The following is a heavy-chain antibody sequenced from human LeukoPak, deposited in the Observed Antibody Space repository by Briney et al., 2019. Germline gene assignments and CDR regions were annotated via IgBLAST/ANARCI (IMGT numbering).Heavy chain of an antibody. CDR1: GGSISSGGYY. CDR2: IYYSGST. J-gene: IGHJ3*02. D-gene: IGHD3-16*01. CDR3: ARDLGGDAFDI. Sequence: SETLSLTCTVSGGSISSGGYYWSWIRQHPGKGLEWIGYIYYSGSTYYNPSLKSRVTISVDTSKNQLSLKLSSVTAADTAVYHCARDLGGDAFDIWGQGTMVTVSS. V-gene: IGHV4-31*03.